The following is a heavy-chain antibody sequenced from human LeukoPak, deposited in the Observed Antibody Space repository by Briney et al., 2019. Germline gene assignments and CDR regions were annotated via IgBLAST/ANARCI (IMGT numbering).Heavy chain of an antibody. Sequence: GGSLRLSCAASGFTFSSYEMNWVRQAPGKGLEWVSAIVGSGGGTYYADSVKGRFSISRDNSKNTLFLQMNSLRVEDTALYYCSKWGDYDVLTGYYDSDFWGQGTLVTVSS. D-gene: IGHD3-9*01. CDR2: IVGSGGGT. CDR3: SKWGDYDVLTGYYDSDF. V-gene: IGHV3-23*01. J-gene: IGHJ4*02. CDR1: GFTFSSYE.